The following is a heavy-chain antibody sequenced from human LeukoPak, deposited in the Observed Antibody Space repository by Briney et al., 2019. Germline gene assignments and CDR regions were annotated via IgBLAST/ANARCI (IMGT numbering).Heavy chain of an antibody. D-gene: IGHD6-13*01. V-gene: IGHV3-7*01. J-gene: IGHJ4*02. CDR3: ARENGGAAAGTFDY. CDR1: GFTYSSYW. Sequence: GGSLRLSCAASGFTYSSYWMSWVRQAPGKGLEWVANIKQDGSEKYYVDSVKGRFTISRDNAKNSLYLQINSLRAEDTAVYYCARENGGAAAGTFDYWGQGTLVTVSS. CDR2: IKQDGSEK.